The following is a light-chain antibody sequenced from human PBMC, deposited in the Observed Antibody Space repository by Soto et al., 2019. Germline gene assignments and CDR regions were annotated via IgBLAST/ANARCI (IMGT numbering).Light chain of an antibody. CDR2: VNN. V-gene: IGLV1-40*01. CDR3: QSYDSSLSAVV. CDR1: SSNIGAGYD. Sequence: QSALTQPPSVSGAPGQRVTISCTGSSSNIGAGYDVHWYQQLPGTAPKLLIYVNNNRPSGVPDRFSGSKSGTSASLAITRLQAEDEADYYCQSYDSSLSAVVFGGGTKLTVL. J-gene: IGLJ2*01.